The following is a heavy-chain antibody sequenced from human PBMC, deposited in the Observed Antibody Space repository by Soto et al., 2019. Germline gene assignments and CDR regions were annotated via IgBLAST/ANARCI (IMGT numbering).Heavy chain of an antibody. CDR1: GFTFSSYS. D-gene: IGHD2-2*01. CDR3: ARGQYADYYYMDV. J-gene: IGHJ6*03. Sequence: EVQLVESGGGLVKPGGSLRLSCVVSGFTFSSYSMNWVRQAPGKGLVWVSSISSSSSYIHNADSGKGRFTISRDNAKNSVYLQMTSLRAEDTAVYYCARGQYADYYYMDVWGKGTTVTVSS. CDR2: ISSSSSYI. V-gene: IGHV3-21*01.